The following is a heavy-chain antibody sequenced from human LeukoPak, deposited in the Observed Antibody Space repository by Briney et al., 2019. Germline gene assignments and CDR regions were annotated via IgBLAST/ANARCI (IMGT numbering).Heavy chain of an antibody. CDR2: ISGSGGST. CDR1: GFTFSSYA. V-gene: IGHV3-23*01. CDR3: ARDERRGYSYGHYSAYGY. J-gene: IGHJ4*02. D-gene: IGHD5-18*01. Sequence: GGPLRLSCAASGFTFSSYAMSWVRQAPGKGLEWVSAISGSGGSTYYADSVKGRFTISRDNAKNSLYLQMNSLRAEDTAVYYCARDERRGYSYGHYSAYGYWGQGTLVTVSS.